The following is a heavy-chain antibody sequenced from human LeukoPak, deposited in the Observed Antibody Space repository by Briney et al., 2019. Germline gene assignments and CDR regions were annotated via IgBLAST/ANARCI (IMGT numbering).Heavy chain of an antibody. Sequence: GGSLRLSCAASGITVSSNYMTWFRQAPGKGLEWVSSISRSSSYIYYADSVKGRFTVSRDNAKKSLYLQMNSLRAEDTAVYYCARENYYDSGSYSYWYFDLWGRGTLVTVSS. CDR2: ISRSSSYI. D-gene: IGHD3-10*01. V-gene: IGHV3-21*01. CDR3: ARENYYDSGSYSYWYFDL. CDR1: GITVSSNY. J-gene: IGHJ2*01.